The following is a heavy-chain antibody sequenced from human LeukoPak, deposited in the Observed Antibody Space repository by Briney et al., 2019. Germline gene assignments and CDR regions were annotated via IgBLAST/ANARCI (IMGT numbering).Heavy chain of an antibody. V-gene: IGHV1-69*13. CDR1: GGTFSSYA. CDR3: ARAPPSGYYSGYLYYFDY. Sequence: ASVKVSCKASGGTFSSYAISWVRQAPGQGLEWMGGIIPIFGTANYAQKFQGRATITADESTSTAYMELSSLRSEDTAVYYCARAPPSGYYSGYLYYFDYWGQGTLVTVSS. J-gene: IGHJ4*02. CDR2: IIPIFGTA. D-gene: IGHD3-22*01.